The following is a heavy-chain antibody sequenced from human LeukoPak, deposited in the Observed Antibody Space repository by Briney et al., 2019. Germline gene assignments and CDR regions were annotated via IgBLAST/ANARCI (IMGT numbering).Heavy chain of an antibody. J-gene: IGHJ4*02. V-gene: IGHV3-7*03. D-gene: IGHD2-2*01. CDR3: AKAQDIVVVPAATHFDY. CDR1: GFTFSNYW. CDR2: IKEAGSEK. Sequence: GGSLRLSCTASGFTFSNYWMSWVRQAPGKGLEFMANIKEAGSEKYYVDSVKGRFTISRDNDKNSVHLQMNNLRAEDTAVYYCAKAQDIVVVPAATHFDYWGQGTLVTVSS.